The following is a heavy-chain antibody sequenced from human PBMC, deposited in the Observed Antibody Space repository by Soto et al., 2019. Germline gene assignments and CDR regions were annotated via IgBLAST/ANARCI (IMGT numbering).Heavy chain of an antibody. Sequence: QVQLVQSGAEVKKPGSSVKVSCKASGGTFGSYAISWVRQAPGQGLEWMGGIIPIPGTANYAQKFQGRVTIAADESTSTAYMELSSLRSEDTAVYYCARSQGSSTSLEIYYYYYYGMDVWGQGTKVTVS. CDR2: IIPIPGTA. D-gene: IGHD2-2*01. CDR3: ARSQGSSTSLEIYYYYYYGMDV. J-gene: IGHJ6*02. V-gene: IGHV1-69*01. CDR1: GGTFGSYA.